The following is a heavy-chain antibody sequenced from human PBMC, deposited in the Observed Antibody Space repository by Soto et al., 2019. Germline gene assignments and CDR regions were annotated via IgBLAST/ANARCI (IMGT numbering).Heavy chain of an antibody. CDR1: GGTFSSYT. Sequence: QVQLVQSGAEVKKPGSSVKVSCKASGGTFSSYTISWVRQAPGQGLEWMGRIIPILGIANYAQKFQGRVTITADKSTSTAYMELSSLRSEDTAVYHCARSRWYSSSWAYWYFDLWGRGTLVTVSS. J-gene: IGHJ2*01. D-gene: IGHD6-13*01. CDR2: IIPILGIA. CDR3: ARSRWYSSSWAYWYFDL. V-gene: IGHV1-69*02.